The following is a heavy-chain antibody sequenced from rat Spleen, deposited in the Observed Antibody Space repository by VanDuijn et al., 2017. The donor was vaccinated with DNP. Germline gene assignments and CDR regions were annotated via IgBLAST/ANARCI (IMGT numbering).Heavy chain of an antibody. CDR1: GFTFSDYY. Sequence: EVQLVESGGGLVQPGRSLKLSCAASGFTFSDYYMAWVRQAPTKGLEWVAAISPSGSRTYYTDSVKGRFTISRDNAKSTLYLQMNSLRSEDTATYYFASLGTGLNNYGYFDYWGQGVMVTVSS. CDR2: ISPSGSRT. CDR3: ASLGTGLNNYGYFDY. J-gene: IGHJ2*01. D-gene: IGHD1-10*01. V-gene: IGHV5-22*01.